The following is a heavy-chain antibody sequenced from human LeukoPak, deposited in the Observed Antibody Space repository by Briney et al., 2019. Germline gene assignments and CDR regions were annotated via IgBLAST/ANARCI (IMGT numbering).Heavy chain of an antibody. CDR3: ARVGIAVAEISYFDY. J-gene: IGHJ4*02. CDR1: VYTFTSYG. D-gene: IGHD6-19*01. Sequence: GASVKVSCKASVYTFTSYGISWVRQAPGQGLEWMGWISAYNGNTNYAQKLQGRVTMTTDTSTSTAYMELRSLRSDDTAVYYCARVGIAVAEISYFDYWGQGTLVTLSS. CDR2: ISAYNGNT. V-gene: IGHV1-18*01.